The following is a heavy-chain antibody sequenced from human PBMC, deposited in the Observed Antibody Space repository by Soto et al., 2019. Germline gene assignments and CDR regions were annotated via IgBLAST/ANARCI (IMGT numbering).Heavy chain of an antibody. Sequence: PSETLSLTCTVSGGSISSYYWSWIRQPPGKGLEWIGYIYYSGSTNYNPSLKSRVTISVDTSKNQFSLKLSSVTAADTAVYYCAREPVVTASGDAFDIWGQGTMVTVSS. CDR1: GGSISSYY. CDR3: AREPVVTASGDAFDI. J-gene: IGHJ3*02. D-gene: IGHD2-21*02. V-gene: IGHV4-59*01. CDR2: IYYSGST.